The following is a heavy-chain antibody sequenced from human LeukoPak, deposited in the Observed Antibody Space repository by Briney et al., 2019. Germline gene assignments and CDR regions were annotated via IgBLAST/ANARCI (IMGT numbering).Heavy chain of an antibody. CDR2: IYSDGNT. CDR1: GFTASSNY. D-gene: IGHD1-26*01. J-gene: IGHJ3*02. CDR3: ARDFSGRGDAFDI. Sequence: QSGGSLRLSCAASGFTASSNYMSWVRQAPGKGLEWVSVIYSDGNTYYADSVKGRFTISRDNSKNTLYLQMNSLRAEDTAVYYCARDFSGRGDAFDIWGQGTMVTVSS. V-gene: IGHV3-53*01.